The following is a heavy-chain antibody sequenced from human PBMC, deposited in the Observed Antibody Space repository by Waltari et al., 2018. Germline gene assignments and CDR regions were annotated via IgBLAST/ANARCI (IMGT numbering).Heavy chain of an antibody. CDR1: GVASSSYE. D-gene: IGHD3-3*01. J-gene: IGHJ4*02. V-gene: IGHV3-48*03. Sequence: EVQLLVSVGGLVQPGGCLRLSCAVYGVASSSYEMNWVRQATGKGMEWVSCISRSGNTIYYADPVKGRVTVSRDNAKNPLYLQMNSLRAEDTAVYYCAFTLGVVLSFDYWGQGTLVTVSS. CDR2: ISRSGNTI. CDR3: AFTLGVVLSFDY.